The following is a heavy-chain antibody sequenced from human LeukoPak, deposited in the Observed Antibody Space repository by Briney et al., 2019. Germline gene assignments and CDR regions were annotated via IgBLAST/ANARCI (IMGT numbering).Heavy chain of an antibody. D-gene: IGHD5-18*01. J-gene: IGHJ4*02. CDR1: GYTFTSYF. V-gene: IGHV1-2*02. CDR3: ARGGIQLWFLVDY. CDR2: INPNSGGT. Sequence: ASVKVSCKASGYTFTSYFMHWVRQAPGQGLEWMGWINPNSGGTNYAQKSQGRVTMTRDTSISTAYMELSRLRSDDTAVYYCARGGIQLWFLVDYWGQGTLVTVSS.